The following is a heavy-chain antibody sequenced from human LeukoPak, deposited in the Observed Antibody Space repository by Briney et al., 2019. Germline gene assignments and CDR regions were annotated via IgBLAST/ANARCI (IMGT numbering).Heavy chain of an antibody. CDR3: ARGSAGATRGAY. J-gene: IGHJ4*02. CDR2: ITSSSAYI. V-gene: IGHV3-21*06. CDR1: GFTFSSYS. Sequence: GGSLRLSCAASGFTFSSYSMHWVRQAPGKGLEWVSSITSSSAYIYYAGSVKGRFTISRDNAKNSLYLQMNSLRAEDTAVYYCARGSAGATRGAYWGQGTLITVSS. D-gene: IGHD1-26*01.